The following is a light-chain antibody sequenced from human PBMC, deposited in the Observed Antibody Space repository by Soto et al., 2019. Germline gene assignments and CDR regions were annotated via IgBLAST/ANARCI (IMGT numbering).Light chain of an antibody. CDR1: SSDVGRYNL. Sequence: QSALTQPASVSRTPGQSITISCARTSSDVGRYNLVSWYQHHPGTAPKLMIYEVSKRPSGVSDRFSGSKSANTASLTISGLQAEDEADYYCCSYAGSSTYVLFGGGTKLTVL. CDR3: CSYAGSSTYVL. CDR2: EVS. V-gene: IGLV2-23*02. J-gene: IGLJ2*01.